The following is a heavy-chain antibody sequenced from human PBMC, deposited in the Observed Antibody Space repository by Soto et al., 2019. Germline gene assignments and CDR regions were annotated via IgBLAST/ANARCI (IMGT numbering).Heavy chain of an antibody. D-gene: IGHD6-13*01. J-gene: IGHJ6*02. Sequence: ASVKVSCKASGGTFSSYAISWVRQAPGQGLEWMGGIIPIFGTANYAQKFQGRVTITADESTSTAYMELSSLRSEDTAVYYCARERPGIAAAGYGMDVWGQGTTVTVSS. CDR1: GGTFSSYA. CDR3: ARERPGIAAAGYGMDV. V-gene: IGHV1-69*13. CDR2: IIPIFGTA.